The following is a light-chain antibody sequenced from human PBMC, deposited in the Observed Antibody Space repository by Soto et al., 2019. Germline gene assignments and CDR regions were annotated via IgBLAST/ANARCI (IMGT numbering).Light chain of an antibody. CDR3: SSYISSSTYV. V-gene: IGLV2-14*01. CDR2: DVS. Sequence: QSVVTQPSSLPGSPGQSITISCTGTSIDIGRYNYVSWYQQYPGKAPKFMIYDVSNRPSGVSNRFSGSKSGNTASLTISGLQAEDEADYYCSSYISSSTYVFGTGTKVTGL. CDR1: SIDIGRYNY. J-gene: IGLJ1*01.